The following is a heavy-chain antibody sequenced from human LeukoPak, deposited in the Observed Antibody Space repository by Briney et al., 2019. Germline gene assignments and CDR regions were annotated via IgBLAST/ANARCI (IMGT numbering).Heavy chain of an antibody. J-gene: IGHJ4*02. V-gene: IGHV4-31*03. Sequence: SETLSLTCTVSGGSISSGGYYWSWIRQHPGKGLEWIGYIYYSGSTYYNPSLKSRVTISVDTSKNQFSLKLSSVTAADTAVYYCARAELRLFDYWGQGTLVTVSS. CDR2: IYYSGST. D-gene: IGHD3-16*01. CDR3: ARAELRLFDY. CDR1: GGSISSGGYY.